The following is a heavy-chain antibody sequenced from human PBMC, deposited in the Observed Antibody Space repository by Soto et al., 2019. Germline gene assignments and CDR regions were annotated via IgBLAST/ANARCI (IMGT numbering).Heavy chain of an antibody. J-gene: IGHJ6*03. V-gene: IGHV3-33*01. Sequence: GVSLRLSCAASGFTFSSYGMHWVRQAPGKGLEWVAVIWYDGSNKYYADSVKGRFTISRDNSKNTLYLQMNSLRAEDTAVYYCARDALDIVVVPAAPRDPYYYYYMDVWGKGTTVTVSS. CDR3: ARDALDIVVVPAAPRDPYYYYYMDV. CDR1: GFTFSSYG. CDR2: IWYDGSNK. D-gene: IGHD2-2*01.